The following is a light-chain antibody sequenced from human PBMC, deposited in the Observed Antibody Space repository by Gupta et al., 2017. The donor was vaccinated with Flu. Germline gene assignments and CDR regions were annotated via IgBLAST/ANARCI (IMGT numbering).Light chain of an antibody. J-gene: IGLJ1*01. CDR3: SSFTSSHTYV. CDR1: SSDVGGYNF. CDR2: DVS. V-gene: IGLV2-14*03. Sequence: QSALTQPASVSVSPGQSITVSCTGTSSDVGGYNFVSWYQQHPGKAPKLMIYDVSNRPSGVSNRFFGSKSGNTASLTISGLQAEDEADYYCSSFTSSHTYVFGSGTKVKVL.